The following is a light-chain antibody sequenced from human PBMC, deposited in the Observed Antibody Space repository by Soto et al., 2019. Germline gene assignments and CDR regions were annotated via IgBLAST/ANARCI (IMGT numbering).Light chain of an antibody. V-gene: IGLV2-14*03. Sequence: QSALTQPASVTGSPGHASSISCTGKISDVGGYNYVSWYQQHPGKAPKLMIFDVSNRPSGVSNRFSGSKSGYTASLTISGLQAEDEADYYCSSYTSSSTYVFGTGTKVTVL. J-gene: IGLJ1*01. CDR1: ISDVGGYNY. CDR2: DVS. CDR3: SSYTSSSTYV.